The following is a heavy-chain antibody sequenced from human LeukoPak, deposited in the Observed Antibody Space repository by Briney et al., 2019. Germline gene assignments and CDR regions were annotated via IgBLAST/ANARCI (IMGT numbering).Heavy chain of an antibody. CDR1: GFTFSSYA. J-gene: IGHJ4*02. CDR2: ISGSGGST. Sequence: PGGSLRLSCAASGFTFSSYAMSWVRQAPGKGLEWVSAISGSGGSTYYADSVKGRFTISRDNSKNTLYLQMNCLRAEETAGYYCAKIAAAGPISDDYWGQGTLVTVSS. CDR3: AKIAAAGPISDDY. V-gene: IGHV3-23*01. D-gene: IGHD6-13*01.